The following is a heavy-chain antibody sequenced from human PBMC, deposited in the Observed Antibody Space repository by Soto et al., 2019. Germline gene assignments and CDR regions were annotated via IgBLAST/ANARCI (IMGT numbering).Heavy chain of an antibody. Sequence: QMQLQESGPELVKPSQTLSLICTVSGYSMTSGGYYWSWIRHLPGKGLEWIGYIYYSGGTQFNPFLKSRVSMSVDTSQTQFSLRLSSVTVADTAVYYCATLLGSHQHYYFGIDVWGQGTTVTVSS. CDR2: IYYSGGT. J-gene: IGHJ6*02. CDR3: ATLLGSHQHYYFGIDV. V-gene: IGHV4-31*03. CDR1: GYSMTSGGYY. D-gene: IGHD2-2*01.